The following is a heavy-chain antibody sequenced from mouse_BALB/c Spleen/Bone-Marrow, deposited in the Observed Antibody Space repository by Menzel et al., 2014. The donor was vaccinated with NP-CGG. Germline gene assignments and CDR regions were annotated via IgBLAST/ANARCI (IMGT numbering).Heavy chain of an antibody. D-gene: IGHD1-1*01. CDR3: ARYYYGSSLFDY. CDR2: IDPANGNT. CDR1: SFNIKDTY. Sequence: EVQLQQSGAELVKPGASVKLSCTASSFNIKDTYMHWVKQRPEQGLEWIGRIDPANGNTKYDPKFQGKATITADTSSNTAYLQLSSLTSEDTAVYYCARYYYGSSLFDYWGPGTTLTVSS. J-gene: IGHJ2*01. V-gene: IGHV14-3*02.